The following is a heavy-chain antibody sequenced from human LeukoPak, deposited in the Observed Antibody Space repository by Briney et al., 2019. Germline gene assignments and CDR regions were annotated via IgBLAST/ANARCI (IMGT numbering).Heavy chain of an antibody. V-gene: IGHV4-31*03. J-gene: IGHJ4*02. CDR2: IHYSGST. Sequence: SETLSLTCTVSGGSISSGGYYWSWIRQHPGKDLEWIGYIHYSGSTYYNPSLKSRVTMSVGTSKNQFSLRLSSVTAADTALYYCARGAAASGHFDYWGQGTLVTVSS. CDR1: GGSISSGGYY. CDR3: ARGAAASGHFDY. D-gene: IGHD3-16*01.